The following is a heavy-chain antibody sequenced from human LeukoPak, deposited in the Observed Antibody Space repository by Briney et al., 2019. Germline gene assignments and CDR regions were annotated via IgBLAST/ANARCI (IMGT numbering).Heavy chain of an antibody. CDR3: AKEYSGSYYALDY. D-gene: IGHD1-26*01. Sequence: GGSLRLSCAASGFTFSDYAMSWVRQAPGKGLEWVSAISGSGSSTYYADSVKGRFTISRDNSKNTLYLQMNSLRAEDTAVYYCAKEYSGSYYALDYWGQGTLVTVSS. V-gene: IGHV3-23*01. J-gene: IGHJ4*02. CDR2: ISGSGSST. CDR1: GFTFSDYA.